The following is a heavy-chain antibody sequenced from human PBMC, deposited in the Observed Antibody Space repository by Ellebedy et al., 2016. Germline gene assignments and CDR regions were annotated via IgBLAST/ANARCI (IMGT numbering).Heavy chain of an antibody. Sequence: ASVKVSXXTSGYMFTNYGITWVRQAPGQGLEWMGWISAHSGNTIYAQNVQDRVTMTTDTSTSTGYMELRHLTSDDAVIYYCVTGTTTALHYWGQGTLVTVSS. D-gene: IGHD1-1*01. J-gene: IGHJ4*02. V-gene: IGHV1-18*01. CDR3: VTGTTTALHY. CDR1: GYMFTNYG. CDR2: ISAHSGNT.